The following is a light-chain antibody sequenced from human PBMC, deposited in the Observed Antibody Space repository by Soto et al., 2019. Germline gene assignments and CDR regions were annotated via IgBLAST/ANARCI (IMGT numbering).Light chain of an antibody. Sequence: EIVLTQSPGILSLSPGERATLSCRASQTVVNNFLAWYQQRPGQAPRLLVDDASRRAAGIPDRFSGSGSGTDFTLTINGLEPEDFAVYYCQQCATSPRTFGQGTKVEIK. CDR2: DAS. CDR1: QTVVNNF. J-gene: IGKJ1*01. CDR3: QQCATSPRT. V-gene: IGKV3-20*01.